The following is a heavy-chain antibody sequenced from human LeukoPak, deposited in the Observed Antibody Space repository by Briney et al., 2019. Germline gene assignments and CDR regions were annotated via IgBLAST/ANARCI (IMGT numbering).Heavy chain of an antibody. J-gene: IGHJ4*02. D-gene: IGHD6-13*01. Sequence: GRSLRLSCAASGFTLSSNFMSWGRGAPGRGLEWVSVIYSGGSTYYTDSVKGGFTTSRDNNKNTMYLQMNSLRAEEAAVYYCATKYSNSWMVFDYWGQGTLVTVSS. CDR1: GFTLSSNF. CDR3: ATKYSNSWMVFDY. V-gene: IGHV3-66*01. CDR2: IYSGGST.